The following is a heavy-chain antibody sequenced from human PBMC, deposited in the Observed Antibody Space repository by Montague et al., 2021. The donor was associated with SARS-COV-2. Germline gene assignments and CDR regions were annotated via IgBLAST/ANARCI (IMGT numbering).Heavy chain of an antibody. D-gene: IGHD6-13*01. CDR2: INYSGST. CDR1: GGSMSDHY. CDR3: ARAPIYRSSWYAYFDY. V-gene: IGHV4-59*11. Sequence: SETLSLTCTVSGGSMSDHYWAWIRQPPGKGLEWIGYINYSGSTHYNPSLQSRVTLSKDTSKSQFSLRLTSVTAADTAMYFCARAPIYRSSWYAYFDYWGQGTLVTVSS. J-gene: IGHJ4*02.